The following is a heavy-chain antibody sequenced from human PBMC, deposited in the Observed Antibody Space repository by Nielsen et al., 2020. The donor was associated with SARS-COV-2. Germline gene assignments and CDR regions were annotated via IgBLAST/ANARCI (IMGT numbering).Heavy chain of an antibody. Sequence: SETLSLTCAVSGGSISSSNWWSWVRQPPGKGLEWIGEIYHSGSTNYNPSLKSRVTISVDKSKNQFSLKLSSVTAADTAVYYCARGHGWYSLSRRFDPWGQGTLVTVSS. V-gene: IGHV4-4*02. CDR3: ARGHGWYSLSRRFDP. J-gene: IGHJ5*02. CDR1: GGSISSSNW. D-gene: IGHD6-19*01. CDR2: IYHSGST.